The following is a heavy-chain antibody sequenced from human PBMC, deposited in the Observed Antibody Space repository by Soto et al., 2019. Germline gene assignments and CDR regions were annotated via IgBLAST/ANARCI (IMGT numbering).Heavy chain of an antibody. Sequence: GCSVKVSCKASWYTLTRYVNKSGGQATGQRVEWMGWMNPNSGNTGYAQKFQGRVAMTRNTSISTAYMELSSLRSEDTAVYYCARVHREIARLRYFDWFDYWGQGTLVTVSS. CDR2: MNPNSGNT. J-gene: IGHJ4*02. V-gene: IGHV1-8*01. CDR3: ARVHREIARLRYFDWFDY. CDR1: WYTLTRYV. D-gene: IGHD3-9*01.